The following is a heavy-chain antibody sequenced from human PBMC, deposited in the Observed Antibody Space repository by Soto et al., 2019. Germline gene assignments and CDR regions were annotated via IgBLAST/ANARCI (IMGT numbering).Heavy chain of an antibody. D-gene: IGHD3-3*01. V-gene: IGHV2-5*01. CDR3: ARVLYDFWSGYPDY. CDR2: IYWNDDK. CDR1: GFSLSTSGVG. J-gene: IGHJ4*02. Sequence: QITLKESGPTLVKPTQTLTLTCTFSGFSLSTSGVGVGWIRQPPGKALEWLALIYWNDDKRYSPSLKSRLTITKDTSKSQVVLTMTNMDPVDTATYYCARVLYDFWSGYPDYWGQGTLVTVSS.